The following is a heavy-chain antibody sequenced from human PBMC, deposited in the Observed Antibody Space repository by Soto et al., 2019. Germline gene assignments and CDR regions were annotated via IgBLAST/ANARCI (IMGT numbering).Heavy chain of an antibody. CDR1: GFTFDSYA. CDR2: ISGSGGNT. V-gene: IGHV3-23*01. CDR3: AKNRGLQYYFDY. Sequence: EVQLLESGGGLVQPGGSLRLSCAASGFTFDSYAMNWVRQAPGKGLAWVSTISGSGGNTYYADSVKGRFTISRDNSKNMMYLQMNSLRAEDTAVYYCAKNRGLQYYFDYWGQGTLVTVSS. J-gene: IGHJ4*02.